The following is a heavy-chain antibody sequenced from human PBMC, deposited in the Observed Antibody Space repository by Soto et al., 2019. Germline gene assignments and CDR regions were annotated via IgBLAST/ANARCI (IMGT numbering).Heavy chain of an antibody. CDR3: ARSQTMNWFDP. V-gene: IGHV4-30-4*08. Sequence: QVQLQESGPGLVKPSQTLSLTCTVSGVSISSVDYYWNWIRQSPGQALEWIGYIYYTGTVYSNASLRSRVVISRDTSRNHFSLKLNSVTVADTAVHYCARSQTMNWFDPWGQGTLVVVSS. CDR1: GVSISSVDYY. CDR2: IYYTGTV. J-gene: IGHJ5*02.